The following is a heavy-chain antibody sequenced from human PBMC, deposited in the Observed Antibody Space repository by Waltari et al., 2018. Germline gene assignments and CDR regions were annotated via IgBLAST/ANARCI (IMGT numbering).Heavy chain of an antibody. V-gene: IGHV3-21*04. CDR2: ICGGPANYI. CDR3: ARGGLGQVVDF. J-gene: IGHJ4*02. Sequence: EVQVVESGGGLVKPGGSLRLSCTISRLSVSASNILWVRQAPGNGLECVSSICGGPANYIYYAGSVPGRFTTSRDSAKSAFYLQMDSVRDDDTAIYYCARGGLGQVVDFWGQGALVTVSS. D-gene: IGHD3-16*01. CDR1: RLSVSASN.